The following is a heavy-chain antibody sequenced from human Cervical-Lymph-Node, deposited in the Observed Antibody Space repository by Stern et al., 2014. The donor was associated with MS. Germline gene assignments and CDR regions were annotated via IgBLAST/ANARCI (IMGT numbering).Heavy chain of an antibody. CDR2: MSNTGRT. V-gene: IGHV4-59*02. D-gene: IGHD5-12*01. CDR3: ARGMGEYSGYEFYYFDY. CDR1: GDSVRDYY. Sequence: QLQLQESGPGLVKPSETLSLTCTVSGDSVRDYYWSWIRQPPGKGLEYIGYMSNTGRTNYNPSLSSRVTISVDRSKNQFSLKLSSVTAADTAVYYCARGMGEYSGYEFYYFDYWGQGTLVSVSS. J-gene: IGHJ4*02.